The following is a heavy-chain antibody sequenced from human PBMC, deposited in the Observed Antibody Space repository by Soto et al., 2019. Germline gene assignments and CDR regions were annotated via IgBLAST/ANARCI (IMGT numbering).Heavy chain of an antibody. J-gene: IGHJ4*02. CDR2: IYWDDSK. V-gene: IGHV2-5*02. Sequence: QITLKESGPTLVKPTQTLTLTCTFSGFSLTTDRVGVGWIRQPPGEALEWLAVIYWDDSKTYRPSLESRLTITKDTSTYQVTLTMPNLDSMDTATYYCAHAYGGRSLYWGQGTLVTVSS. CDR1: GFSLTTDRVG. D-gene: IGHD1-26*01. CDR3: AHAYGGRSLY.